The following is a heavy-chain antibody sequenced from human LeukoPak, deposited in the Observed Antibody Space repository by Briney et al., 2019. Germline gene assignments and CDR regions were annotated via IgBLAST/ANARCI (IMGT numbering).Heavy chain of an antibody. D-gene: IGHD4-11*01. J-gene: IGHJ4*02. Sequence: GGSLRLSCAAFGFTFSSYAMSWVRQAPGKGLEWVSAISGSGGSTYYADSVKGRFTISRDNSKNTLYLQMNSLRAEDTAVYYCARRHVRGTTVDYWGQGTLVTVSS. CDR1: GFTFSSYA. CDR2: ISGSGGST. CDR3: ARRHVRGTTVDY. V-gene: IGHV3-23*01.